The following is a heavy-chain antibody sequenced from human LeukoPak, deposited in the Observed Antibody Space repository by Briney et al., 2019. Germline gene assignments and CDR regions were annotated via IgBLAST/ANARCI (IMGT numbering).Heavy chain of an antibody. CDR3: VREYHGGSFDY. CDR2: INPSGGTT. V-gene: IGHV1-46*01. Sequence: ASVKVSCKASGYTFTSYYMHWMRQAPGQGLEWTGIINPSGGTTTYAQKFQGRVTMTWDTSTSTVYMELSSLRSEDSAMYFCVREYHGGSFDYWGQGTLVTVSS. CDR1: GYTFTSYY. J-gene: IGHJ4*02. D-gene: IGHD2-15*01.